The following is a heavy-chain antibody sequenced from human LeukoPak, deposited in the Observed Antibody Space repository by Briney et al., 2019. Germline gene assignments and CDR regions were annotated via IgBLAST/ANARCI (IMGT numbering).Heavy chain of an antibody. D-gene: IGHD5-24*01. J-gene: IGHJ5*02. V-gene: IGHV4-59*11. CDR3: ARWDDYKSTWFDP. Sequence: SETLSLTCTVSGGSISSQYWIWIRQPPGKALEWSGYIYYSGTINYNPSLKGRVTISVDTSKNQCSLKLSSVSAADTAVYYWARWDDYKSTWFDPWGQGTLVTVSS. CDR2: IYYSGTI. CDR1: GGSISSQY.